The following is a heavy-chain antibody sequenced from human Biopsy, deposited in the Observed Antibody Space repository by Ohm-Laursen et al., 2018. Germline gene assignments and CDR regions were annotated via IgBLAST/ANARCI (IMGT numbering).Heavy chain of an antibody. CDR2: IYAGATT. D-gene: IGHD2-15*01. CDR3: ARGSGSGFYFDQ. CDR1: KFTVRTNS. V-gene: IGHV3-66*01. J-gene: IGHJ4*02. Sequence: SLRLSCAASKFTVRTNSMSWVRLAPGKGLEWVSVIYAGATTYYPDSVKGRFTISRDNSRNTVYLQMDSLRDEDTAVYFCARGSGSGFYFDQWGQGTLVTVSS.